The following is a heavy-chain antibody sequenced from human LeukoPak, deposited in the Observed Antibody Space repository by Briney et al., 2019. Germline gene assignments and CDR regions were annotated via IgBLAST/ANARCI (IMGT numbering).Heavy chain of an antibody. J-gene: IGHJ4*02. CDR2: INPSGGST. CDR3: ARDLIGIAAAGTLDY. Sequence: ASVKVSCEASGYTFTSYDINWVRQATGQGLEWMGIINPSGGSTSYAQKFQGRVTMTRDTSTSTVYMELSSLRSEDTAVYYCARDLIGIAAAGTLDYWGQGTLVTVSS. CDR1: GYTFTSYD. V-gene: IGHV1-46*01. D-gene: IGHD6-13*01.